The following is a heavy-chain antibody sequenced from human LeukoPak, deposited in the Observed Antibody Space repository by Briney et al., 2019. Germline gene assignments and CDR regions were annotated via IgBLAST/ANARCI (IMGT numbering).Heavy chain of an antibody. CDR2: IIPIFGTA. CDR3: ARFRAAQGDAFDI. D-gene: IGHD2-15*01. J-gene: IGHJ3*02. CDR1: GGTFSSYA. Sequence: SVKVSCKASGGTFSSYAISWVRQAPGQGLEWMGGIIPIFGTANYAQKFQGRVTITADESTSTAYMELSSLRSEDTAVYYCARFRAAQGDAFDIWGQGTMVTVSS. V-gene: IGHV1-69*13.